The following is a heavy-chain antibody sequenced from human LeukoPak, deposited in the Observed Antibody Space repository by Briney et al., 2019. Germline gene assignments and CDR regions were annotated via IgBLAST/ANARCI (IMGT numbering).Heavy chain of an antibody. Sequence: PGGSLRLSCKGSGYSFTSYWITWVRQMPGKGLEWMGTIDPSDSYTNYSPSFQGHVTISADKSISTAYLQWSSLKASDTAMYYCAYAVGDYDSFDYWGQGTLVTASS. CDR2: IDPSDSYT. J-gene: IGHJ4*02. D-gene: IGHD3-22*01. V-gene: IGHV5-10-1*01. CDR3: AYAVGDYDSFDY. CDR1: GYSFTSYW.